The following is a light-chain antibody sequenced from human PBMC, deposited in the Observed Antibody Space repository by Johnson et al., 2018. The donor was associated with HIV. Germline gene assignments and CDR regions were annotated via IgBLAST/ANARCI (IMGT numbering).Light chain of an antibody. Sequence: QAVLTQPPSVSAAPGQKVTISCSGSSSNIGNNYVSWYQHLPGTAPQLLIYDNNKRPSGIPDRFSGSTSGTSATLGITGLQTGDEADYYCGTWDSSLSAGVFGTGTKVTVL. CDR3: GTWDSSLSAGV. V-gene: IGLV1-51*01. J-gene: IGLJ1*01. CDR1: SSNIGNNY. CDR2: DNN.